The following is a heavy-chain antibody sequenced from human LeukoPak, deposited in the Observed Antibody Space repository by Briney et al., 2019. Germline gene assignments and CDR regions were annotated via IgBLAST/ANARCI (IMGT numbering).Heavy chain of an antibody. CDR3: AKASAWELLPFDY. CDR2: MNPNSGNT. V-gene: IGHV1-8*01. D-gene: IGHD1-26*01. J-gene: IGHJ4*02. Sequence: ASVKVSCKASGYTFTSYDINWVRQATGQGLEWMGWMNPNSGNTGYAQKFQGRVTMTKNTSISTAYMELSSLRAEDTAVYYCAKASAWELLPFDYWGQGTLVTVSS. CDR1: GYTFTSYD.